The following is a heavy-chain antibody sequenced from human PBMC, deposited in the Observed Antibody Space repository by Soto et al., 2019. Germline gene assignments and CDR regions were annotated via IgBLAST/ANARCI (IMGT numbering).Heavy chain of an antibody. Sequence: SETLSLTCGVSGYSITSGSYWGWIRQPPGKGLEWIGNIFHNGGTHDNPSLRGRLTMSVDTSKNQFSLKLSSVTAADTAVYYCARRIAVAGTDYFDYWGPGTLVTVSS. CDR2: IFHNGGT. CDR3: ARRIAVAGTDYFDY. CDR1: GYSITSGSY. J-gene: IGHJ4*02. D-gene: IGHD6-19*01. V-gene: IGHV4-38-2*01.